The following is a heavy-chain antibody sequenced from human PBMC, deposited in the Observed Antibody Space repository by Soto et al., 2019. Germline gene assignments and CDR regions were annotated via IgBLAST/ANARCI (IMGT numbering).Heavy chain of an antibody. D-gene: IGHD6-19*01. CDR3: AKSSGWFDY. V-gene: IGHV4-4*07. CDR1: GCSFSGYY. CDR2: IYTTTGST. Sequence: SETLSLACPVSGCSFSGYYWSWIRQPAGKGLEWIGRIYTTTGSTTYNPSLNSRLTMSVDTSKNLFFLNLKSVTAADTAVYYCAKSSGWFDYWGQGILVTVSS. J-gene: IGHJ4*02.